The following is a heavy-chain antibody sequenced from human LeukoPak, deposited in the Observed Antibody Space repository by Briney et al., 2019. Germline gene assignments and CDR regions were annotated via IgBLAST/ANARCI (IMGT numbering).Heavy chain of an antibody. V-gene: IGHV3-21*01. CDR1: GFTFSSYS. J-gene: IGHJ4*02. D-gene: IGHD3-10*01. CDR3: ARSYYYGSGSYYNYGDY. CDR2: ISSSSSYI. Sequence: GALRLSCAASGFTFSSYSMNWVRQAPGKGLEWVSSISSSSSYIYYADSVKGRFTISRDNAKNSLYLQMNSLRAEDTAVYYCARSYYYGSGSYYNYGDYWGQGTLVTVSS.